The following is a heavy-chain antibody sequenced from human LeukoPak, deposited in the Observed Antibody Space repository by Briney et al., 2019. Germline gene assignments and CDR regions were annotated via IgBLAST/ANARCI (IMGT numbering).Heavy chain of an antibody. Sequence: GGSLRLSCAASGFTFSSYGMNWVRQAPGKGLEWVSYISSSGSTIYYADSVKGRFTISRDNAKNSLYLQMNSLRAEDTAVYYCARWGFPIYYYYMDVWGKGTTVTVSS. D-gene: IGHD3-16*01. CDR1: GFTFSSYG. J-gene: IGHJ6*03. CDR2: ISSSGSTI. V-gene: IGHV3-48*04. CDR3: ARWGFPIYYYYMDV.